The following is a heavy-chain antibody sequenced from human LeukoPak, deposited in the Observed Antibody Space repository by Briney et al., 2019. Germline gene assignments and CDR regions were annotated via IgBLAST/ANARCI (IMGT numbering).Heavy chain of an antibody. D-gene: IGHD4-23*01. V-gene: IGHV1-8*01. CDR3: VREGNQDLSKDFDF. CDR1: GYTFTSYD. Sequence: ASVKVSCKASGYTFTSYDINWVRQAIGQGLEWMGWMNPNSGNTGYAQKFQGRVTMTRNTSISTAYMELSSLLSDDTAVYYCVREGNQDLSKDFDFWGPGTLVTVSS. CDR2: MNPNSGNT. J-gene: IGHJ4*02.